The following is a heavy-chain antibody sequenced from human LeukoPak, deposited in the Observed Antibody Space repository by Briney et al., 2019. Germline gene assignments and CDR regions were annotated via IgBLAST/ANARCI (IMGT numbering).Heavy chain of an antibody. CDR3: ARLVLKDWFDP. CDR1: GGSISSYY. V-gene: IGHV4-59*08. Sequence: KPSETLSLTCTVSGGSISSYYWSWIRQPPGKGLEWIGYIYYSGSTNYNPSLKSRVTISVDTSKNQFSLKLSSVTAADTAVYYCARLVLKDWFDPWGQGTLVTVSS. CDR2: IYYSGST. J-gene: IGHJ5*02.